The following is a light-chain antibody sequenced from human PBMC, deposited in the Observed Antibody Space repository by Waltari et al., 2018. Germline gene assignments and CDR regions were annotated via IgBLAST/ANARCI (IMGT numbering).Light chain of an antibody. CDR2: GAS. CDR3: QQYYESPYT. Sequence: DIVMTQSPDSLAVSLGERASINCKSSQIVLYSSNNYNYLAWDQQKPGQHPQLLIDGASTRESGVPDRFGGSVSGTHFTLTSSSLQAEDVAVYYCQQYYESPYTFGQGTKLEIK. V-gene: IGKV4-1*01. J-gene: IGKJ2*01. CDR1: QIVLYSSNNYNY.